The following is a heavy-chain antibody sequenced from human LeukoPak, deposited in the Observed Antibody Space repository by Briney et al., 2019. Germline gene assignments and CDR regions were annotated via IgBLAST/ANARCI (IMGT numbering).Heavy chain of an antibody. V-gene: IGHV4-59*01. Sequence: PSETLSLTCTVSGGSLSNYWWSWIRQPPGKGLEWIGYFFDSGGTNYNPSLKGRVTISVDTSKKQFSLKLSSVTAADTAVYYCARGYSSSWNYFDYWGQGTLVTVSS. CDR3: ARGYSSSWNYFDY. J-gene: IGHJ4*02. D-gene: IGHD6-13*01. CDR2: FFDSGGT. CDR1: GGSLSNYW.